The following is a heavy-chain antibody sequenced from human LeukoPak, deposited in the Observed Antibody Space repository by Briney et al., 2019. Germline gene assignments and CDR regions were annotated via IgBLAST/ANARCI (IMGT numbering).Heavy chain of an antibody. V-gene: IGHV4-34*01. J-gene: IGHJ4*02. D-gene: IGHD4-23*01. CDR1: GGSFSGYY. CDR2: INHSGST. Sequence: SETLSLTCAVYGGSFSGYYWSWIRQPPGKGLEWIGEINHSGSTNYNPSLKSRVTISVDTSKNQFSLKLSSVTAADTAVYYCARHDYGDTSFDYWGQGTLVTVSS. CDR3: ARHDYGDTSFDY.